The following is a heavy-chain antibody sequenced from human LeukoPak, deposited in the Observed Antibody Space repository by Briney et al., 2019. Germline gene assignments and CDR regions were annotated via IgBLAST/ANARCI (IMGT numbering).Heavy chain of an antibody. CDR2: IYTSGST. D-gene: IGHD1-26*01. Sequence: SETLSLTCTVSGGSISSYYWSWIRQPAGKGLEWIGRIYTSGSTNYNPSLKSRVTMSVDTSKNQFSLKLSSVTAADTALYYCARVGAKKNHYYGMDVWGQGTTATVSS. CDR3: ARVGAKKNHYYGMDV. J-gene: IGHJ6*02. CDR1: GGSISSYY. V-gene: IGHV4-4*07.